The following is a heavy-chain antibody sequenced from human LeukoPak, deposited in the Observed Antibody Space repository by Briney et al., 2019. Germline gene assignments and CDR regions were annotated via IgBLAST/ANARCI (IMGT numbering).Heavy chain of an antibody. CDR3: ARDDRYGDPPFSS. CDR1: GFTFSSYS. Sequence: GGSLRLSCAASGFTFSSYSMNWVRQAPGKGLGWVSSISSSSSYIYYADSVKGRFTISRDNAKNSLYLQMNSLRAEDTAVYYCARDDRYGDPPFSSWGQGTLVTVSS. V-gene: IGHV3-21*01. CDR2: ISSSSSYI. D-gene: IGHD4-17*01. J-gene: IGHJ4*02.